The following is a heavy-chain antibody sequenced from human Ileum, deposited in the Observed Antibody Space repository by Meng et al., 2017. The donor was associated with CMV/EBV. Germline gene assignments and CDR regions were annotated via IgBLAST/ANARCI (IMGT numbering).Heavy chain of an antibody. D-gene: IGHD4-23*01. V-gene: IGHV3-66*02. CDR2: TYTDGTT. CDR1: GFTVSTNY. J-gene: IGHJ4*02. CDR3: AKSTVVNLGRF. Sequence: GGSLRLSCAASGFTVSTNYMSWVRQAPGKGLEWVSITYTDGTTYYADSVKGRFTISRDNSKNTLYLQMNSLRAEDTAVYYCAKSTVVNLGRFWGRGSLVTVSS.